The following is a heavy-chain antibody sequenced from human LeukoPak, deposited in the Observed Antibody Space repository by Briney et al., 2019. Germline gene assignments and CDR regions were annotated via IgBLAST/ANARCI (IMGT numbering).Heavy chain of an antibody. CDR1: GFTFSSYV. Sequence: GGSLRLSCVASGFTFSSYVMGWVRQAPGKGLEWVSAISGSGGSTYYADSVKGRFTISRDNSKNTLYLQMNSLRAEDTAVYYCAKTAVANGGDYWGQGTLVTVSS. V-gene: IGHV3-23*01. CDR3: AKTAVANGGDY. CDR2: ISGSGGST. D-gene: IGHD6-19*01. J-gene: IGHJ4*02.